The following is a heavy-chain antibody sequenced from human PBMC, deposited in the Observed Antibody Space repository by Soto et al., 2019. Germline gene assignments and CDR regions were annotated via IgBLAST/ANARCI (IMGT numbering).Heavy chain of an antibody. CDR2: IYYSGST. V-gene: IGHV4-30-4*01. CDR3: ARVCGFDYGGAEYYFYY. Sequence: PSETLSLTCTVSGGSISSGDYYWSWIRQPPGKGLEWIGYIYYSGSTYYNPSLKSRVTISVDTSKNQFSLKLSSATAADTAVYYCARVCGFDYGGAEYYFYYWGQGTLVTVSS. J-gene: IGHJ4*02. CDR1: GGSISSGDYY. D-gene: IGHD5-12*01.